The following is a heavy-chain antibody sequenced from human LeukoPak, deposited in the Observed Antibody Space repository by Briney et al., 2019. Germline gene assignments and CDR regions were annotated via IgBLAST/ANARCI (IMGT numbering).Heavy chain of an antibody. CDR1: GGSISSYY. Sequence: KASETLSLTCTVSGGSISSYYWSWIRQPPGKGLEWIGYIYYSGSTNYNPSLKSRVTISVDTSKNQFSLKLSSVTAADTAVYYCARAGRSQGELRRGAFDIWGQGTMVTVSS. CDR2: IYYSGST. V-gene: IGHV4-59*12. J-gene: IGHJ3*02. D-gene: IGHD1-26*01. CDR3: ARAGRSQGELRRGAFDI.